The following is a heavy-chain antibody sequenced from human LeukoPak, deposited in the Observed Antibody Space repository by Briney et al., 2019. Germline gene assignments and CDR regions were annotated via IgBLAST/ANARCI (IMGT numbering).Heavy chain of an antibody. V-gene: IGHV1-2*02. CDR2: INPNSGGT. CDR3: ARGSYTAMVTAPFDY. Sequence: ASVKVSCKASGYTFTSYGISWVRQAPGQGLEWMGWINPNSGGTNYAQKFQGRVTMTRDTSISTAYMELSRLRSDDTAVYYCARGSYTAMVTAPFDYWGQGTLVTVSS. D-gene: IGHD5-18*01. CDR1: GYTFTSYG. J-gene: IGHJ4*02.